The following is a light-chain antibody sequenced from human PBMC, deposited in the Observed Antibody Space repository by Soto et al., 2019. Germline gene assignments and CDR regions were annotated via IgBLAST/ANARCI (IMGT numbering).Light chain of an antibody. J-gene: IGLJ1*01. CDR3: AAWDDSLNGYV. Sequence: QLVLTQPPSASGTPGQRVTISCSGSSSNIGSNTVNWYQQLPGTAPKLLIYTNNQRPSGVPERFSGSKSGTSASLAISGLQSEDEADYYCAAWDDSLNGYVFGTGTKVTVL. V-gene: IGLV1-44*01. CDR1: SSNIGSNT. CDR2: TNN.